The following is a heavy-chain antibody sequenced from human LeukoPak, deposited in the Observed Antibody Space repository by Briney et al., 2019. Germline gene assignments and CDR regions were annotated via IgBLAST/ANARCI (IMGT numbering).Heavy chain of an antibody. CDR1: GFTVSSNY. V-gene: IGHV3-53*01. CDR2: IYSGGST. Sequence: GGSLRLSCAASGFTVSSNYMSWVRQAPGKGLEWVSVIYSGGSTYYADSVKGRFTISRDNSKNTLYLQMNSLRAEDTAVYYCARGKVVTSFDYWGQGTLVTVSS. D-gene: IGHD4-23*01. J-gene: IGHJ4*02. CDR3: ARGKVVTSFDY.